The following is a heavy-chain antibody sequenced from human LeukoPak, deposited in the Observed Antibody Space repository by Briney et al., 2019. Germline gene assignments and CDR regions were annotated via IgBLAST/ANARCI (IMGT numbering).Heavy chain of an antibody. J-gene: IGHJ4*02. V-gene: IGHV3-23*01. CDR3: AKRDYYSFDY. CDR2: ISDSGTRT. CDR1: GFTFNSCA. Sequence: GGSLRLSCAASGFTFNSCAMSWVRQAPGKGLEWVSTISDSGTRTFYADSVKGRFTISRDNSKNTLYVQMNSLRAEDTAVYYCAKRDYYSFDYWGQGTLVTVSS. D-gene: IGHD2/OR15-2a*01.